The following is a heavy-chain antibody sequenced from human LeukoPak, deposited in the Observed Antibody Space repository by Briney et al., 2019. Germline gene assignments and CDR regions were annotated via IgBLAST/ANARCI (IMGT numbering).Heavy chain of an antibody. CDR3: ARAAYYYDDSGYWIDAFDI. CDR2: ISQNGDS. J-gene: IGHJ3*02. Sequence: SETLSLTCGVSGGSLSFYYWSWIRQSPGKGLEWIAEISQNGDSNYNMSLKSRVTISLDKSKNQVSLKLNSVTAADTAVYYCARAAYYYDDSGYWIDAFDIWGQGTMVTVSS. D-gene: IGHD3-22*01. V-gene: IGHV4-34*01. CDR1: GGSLSFYY.